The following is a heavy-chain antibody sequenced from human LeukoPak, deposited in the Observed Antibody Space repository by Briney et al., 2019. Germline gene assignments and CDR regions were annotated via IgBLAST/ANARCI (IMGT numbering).Heavy chain of an antibody. CDR1: GGSISGYY. CDR2: IYYSGST. J-gene: IGHJ6*02. D-gene: IGHD3-16*02. CDR3: ARLDLSWYYYYGMDV. Sequence: SESLSLTCTVPGGSISGYYWRWIRPRPGKRLGWIGYIYYSGSTNYHPTHKSRVTISVDTSKNQFSLKRSSVTAADTAVYYCARLDLSWYYYYGMDVWGQGTTVTVSS. V-gene: IGHV4-59*08.